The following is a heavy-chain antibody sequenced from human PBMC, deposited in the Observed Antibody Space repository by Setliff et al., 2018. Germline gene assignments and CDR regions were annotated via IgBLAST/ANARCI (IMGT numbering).Heavy chain of an antibody. J-gene: IGHJ4*02. V-gene: IGHV4-39*01. CDR3: ARASVVHAVTIGY. CDR1: GGSVSNSGFF. Sequence: NPSETRSLTCTVSGGSVSNSGFFWGWLRQAPGKGLEWIGNIYDSGSSNYNASLKSRLIITRDTSKNQISLKLTSVTAADTAIYYCARASVVHAVTIGYWGQGTLVTVSS. CDR2: IYDSGSS. D-gene: IGHD4-4*01.